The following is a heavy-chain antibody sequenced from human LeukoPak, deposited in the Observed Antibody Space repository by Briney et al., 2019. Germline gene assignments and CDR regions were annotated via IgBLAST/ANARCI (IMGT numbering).Heavy chain of an antibody. CDR2: IWYDGSNK. J-gene: IGHJ4*02. CDR1: GFTFSTYG. CDR3: ARIPLGGQGVDY. Sequence: PGRSLRLSCAASGFTFSTYGMHWVRQAPGKGLEWVAVIWYDGSNKYYADSVKGRFTISRDNSKNALYLQMNSLRAEDTAVYYCARIPLGGQGVDYWGQGTLVTVSS. D-gene: IGHD3-16*01. V-gene: IGHV3-33*01.